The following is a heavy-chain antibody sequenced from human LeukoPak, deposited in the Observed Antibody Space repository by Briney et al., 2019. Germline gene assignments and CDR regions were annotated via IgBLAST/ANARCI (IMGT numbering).Heavy chain of an antibody. J-gene: IGHJ4*02. V-gene: IGHV3-30*04. CDR2: ISYDGGNK. Sequence: PGGSLRLSCAASGFTFSSYAMHWVRQAPGKGLEWVAVISYDGGNKYYADSVKGRFTISRDNSKNTLYLQMNSLRAEDTAVYYCARDYGSGISFLDYWGQGTLVTVSS. D-gene: IGHD3-10*01. CDR1: GFTFSSYA. CDR3: ARDYGSGISFLDY.